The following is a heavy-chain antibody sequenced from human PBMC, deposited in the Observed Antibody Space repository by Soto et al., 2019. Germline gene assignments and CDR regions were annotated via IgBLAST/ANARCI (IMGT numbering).Heavy chain of an antibody. D-gene: IGHD4-17*01. CDR1: GFTLSTYG. V-gene: IGHV3-30*18. CDR3: AKDYGPRNWYNWFDP. J-gene: IGHJ5*02. CDR2: ISHDGSEK. Sequence: QVQLVESGGGVVQPGRSLRLSCAASGFTLSTYGMHWVRQAPGKGLEWVAMISHDGSEKYYVDSVKGRFTISRDTSKNTLYLQMNSLRGDDTGVYYCAKDYGPRNWYNWFDPWGQGTLVTVSS.